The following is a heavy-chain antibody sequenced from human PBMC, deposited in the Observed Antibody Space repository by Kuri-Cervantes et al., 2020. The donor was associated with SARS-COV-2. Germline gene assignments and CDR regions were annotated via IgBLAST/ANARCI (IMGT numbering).Heavy chain of an antibody. V-gene: IGHV1-2*02. CDR2: INPNSGGT. CDR3: ARDRRSIYYDSSGYYIDYYYYGMDV. J-gene: IGHJ6*02. D-gene: IGHD3-22*01. Sequence: ASVKVSCKDSGYTFTGYYMHWVRQAPGQGLEWMGWINPNSGGTNYAQKFQGRVTMTRDTSISTAYMELSRLRSDDTAVYYCARDRRSIYYDSSGYYIDYYYYGMDVWGQGTTVTVSS. CDR1: GYTFTGYY.